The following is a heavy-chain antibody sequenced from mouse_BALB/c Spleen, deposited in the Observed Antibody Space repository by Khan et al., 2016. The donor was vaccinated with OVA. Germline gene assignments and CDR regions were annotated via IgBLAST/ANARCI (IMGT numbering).Heavy chain of an antibody. V-gene: IGHV1S81*02. CDR2: INPGNGGT. Sequence: QVQLQQPGAELVKPGASVKLSCKASGYTLTRYYMYWVKQRPGQGLEWIGGINPGNGGTNLTEKFKNKAKLTVDKSSTTVSMQLSSLTSEAYPVYYCTRNYGYDYFDYWGQGTTLTVSS. CDR1: GYTLTRYY. CDR3: TRNYGYDYFDY. D-gene: IGHD1-2*01. J-gene: IGHJ2*01.